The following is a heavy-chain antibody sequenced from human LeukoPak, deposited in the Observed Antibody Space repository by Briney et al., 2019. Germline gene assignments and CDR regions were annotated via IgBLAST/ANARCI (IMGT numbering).Heavy chain of an antibody. Sequence: GGSLRLSCAASGFTFSSYEMNWVRQAPGKGLEWVSYISSSGSTIYYADSVKGRFTISRDNAKNSLYLQMNSLRPDDTALYYCSTDPRLLIYWGHGTLVTVSS. V-gene: IGHV3-48*03. D-gene: IGHD2-8*01. CDR1: GFTFSSYE. J-gene: IGHJ4*01. CDR2: ISSSGSTI. CDR3: STDPRLLIY.